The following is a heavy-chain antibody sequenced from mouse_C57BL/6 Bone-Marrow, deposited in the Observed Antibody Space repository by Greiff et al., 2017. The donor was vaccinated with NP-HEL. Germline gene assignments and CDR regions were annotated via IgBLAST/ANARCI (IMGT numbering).Heavy chain of an antibody. D-gene: IGHD3-2*02. V-gene: IGHV5-16*01. CDR1: GFTFSDYY. Sequence: EVNLVESEGGLVQPGSSMKLSCTASGFTFSDYYMAWVRQVPEKGLEWVANINYDGSSTYYLDSLKSRFIISRDNAKNILYLQMSSLKSEDTATYYCARDEGDSSGLDYWGQGTTLTVSS. CDR3: ARDEGDSSGLDY. J-gene: IGHJ2*01. CDR2: INYDGSST.